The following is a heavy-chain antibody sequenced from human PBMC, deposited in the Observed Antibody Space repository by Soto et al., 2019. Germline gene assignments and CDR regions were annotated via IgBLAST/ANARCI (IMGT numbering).Heavy chain of an antibody. V-gene: IGHV4-59*01. J-gene: IGHJ6*03. CDR1: GGSISSYY. Sequence: PSETLSLTCTVSGGSISSYYWSWIRQPPGKGLEWIGYIYYSGSTNYNPSLKSRVTISVDTSKNQFSLKLSSVTAADTAVYYCAMAGKDYYYYYMDVWGKGTTVTVSS. CDR2: IYYSGST. CDR3: AMAGKDYYYYYMDV.